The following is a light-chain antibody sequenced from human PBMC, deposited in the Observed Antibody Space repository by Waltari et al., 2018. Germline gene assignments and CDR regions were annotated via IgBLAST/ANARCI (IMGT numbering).Light chain of an antibody. CDR1: QGISSY. Sequence: DIQLTQSPSFLSASVGDRVTITCRASQGISSYLALYQQRPGKAPKIMLYSASTLESGVPSRFSCSGSVTEFTLTISSLQPEDFATYYCQQFSSYPYTFGQGTKLEFK. CDR3: QQFSSYPYT. V-gene: IGKV1-9*01. CDR2: SAS. J-gene: IGKJ2*01.